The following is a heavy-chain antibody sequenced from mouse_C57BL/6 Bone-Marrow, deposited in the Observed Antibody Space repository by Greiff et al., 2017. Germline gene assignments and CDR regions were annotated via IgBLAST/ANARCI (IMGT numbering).Heavy chain of an antibody. V-gene: IGHV5-16*01. J-gene: IGHJ4*01. CDR2: INYDGSST. CDR3: ARGRDDYGGSYDYAMDY. CDR1: GFTFSDYY. D-gene: IGHD1-1*01. Sequence: EVKLVESEGGLVQPGSSMKLSCTASGFTFSDYYMAWVRQVPEKGLEWVANINYDGSSTYYMDSLKSRFIISRDNAKNILYLQMSSLKSEYTATYYCARGRDDYGGSYDYAMDYWGQGASVTVSS.